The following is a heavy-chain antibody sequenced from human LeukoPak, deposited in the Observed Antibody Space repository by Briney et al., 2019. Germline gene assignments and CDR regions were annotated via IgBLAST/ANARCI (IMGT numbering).Heavy chain of an antibody. J-gene: IGHJ4*02. CDR3: AKSVGVMGFDY. D-gene: IGHD3-16*01. CDR2: ISGSGGGT. Sequence: GGSLRLSCAASGFTVSSIHMVWVRQAPGKGLEWVSLISGSGGGTYYAASVKGRFTISRDNSKNTLYLQMNSLRAEDTAVYYCAKSVGVMGFDYWGQGTLVIVSS. V-gene: IGHV3-23*01. CDR1: GFTVSSIH.